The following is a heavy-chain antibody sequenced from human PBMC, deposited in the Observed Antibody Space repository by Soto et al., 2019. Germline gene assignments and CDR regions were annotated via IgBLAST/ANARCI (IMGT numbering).Heavy chain of an antibody. V-gene: IGHV1-69*01. CDR2: IIPIFGTA. D-gene: IGHD3-10*01. J-gene: IGHJ6*02. CDR1: GGTFSSYA. CDR3: AVSMVRGDAYYYFGMDV. Sequence: QVQLVQSGAEVKKPGSSVKVSCKASGGTFSSYAISWVRQAPGQRLELMGGIIPIFGTANYAQKFPGRVTITADESTSTAYMELGSVRAEDSAVYYCAVSMVRGDAYYYFGMDVWGQGTMVTVSS.